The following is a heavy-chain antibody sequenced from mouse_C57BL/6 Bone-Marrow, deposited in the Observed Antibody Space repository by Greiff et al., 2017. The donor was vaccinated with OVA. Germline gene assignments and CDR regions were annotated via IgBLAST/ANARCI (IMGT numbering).Heavy chain of an antibody. CDR1: GYTFTDYY. J-gene: IGHJ2*01. D-gene: IGHD4-1*01. Sequence: EVQLQQSGPVLVKPGASVTMSCKASGYTFTDYYMNWVKQSHGKSLEWIGVINPYNGGTSYNQKFKGKATLTVDKSSSTAYMELSSLTSEDTAVYYCARCGNWDDYWGQGTTVTVSA. CDR2: INPYNGGT. CDR3: ARCGNWDDY. V-gene: IGHV1-19*01.